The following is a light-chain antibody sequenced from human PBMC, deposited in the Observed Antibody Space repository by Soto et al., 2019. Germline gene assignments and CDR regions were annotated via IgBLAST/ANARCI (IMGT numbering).Light chain of an antibody. V-gene: IGLV1-44*01. CDR1: RSNIGSGT. CDR3: AAWDDSLTGWV. J-gene: IGLJ3*02. Sequence: QSVLTQPPSASGTPGQRVSISCSGSRSNIGSGTVNWYQQLPGTAPKLLLYTNNQRPSGVPGRFSGSKSGTSASLAISGLQSEDEADYYCAAWDDSLTGWVFGGGTKVTVL. CDR2: TNN.